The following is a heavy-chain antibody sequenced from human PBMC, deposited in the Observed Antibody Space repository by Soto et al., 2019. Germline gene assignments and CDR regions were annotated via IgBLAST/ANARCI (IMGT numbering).Heavy chain of an antibody. D-gene: IGHD2-21*02. V-gene: IGHV4-30-4*01. Sequence: PSETLSLTCTVSGGSISSGDYYWSWIRQPPGKGLEWIGYIYYSGKTDYNPSLRSRVSMSIDTSKDQFSLKLKSVTAADTALYFCARQRTSVVTQAYFDVWGPGSLVTVSS. CDR1: GGSISSGDYY. J-gene: IGHJ4*02. CDR2: IYYSGKT. CDR3: ARQRTSVVTQAYFDV.